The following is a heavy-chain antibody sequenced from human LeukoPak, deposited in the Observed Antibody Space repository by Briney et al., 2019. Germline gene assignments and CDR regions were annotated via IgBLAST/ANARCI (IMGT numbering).Heavy chain of an antibody. CDR3: ARQGDLRYSYRYPDY. Sequence: GGSLRLSCAASGFSFSDYGMHWVRQAPGNGLEWVSSISSSSSYIYYADSVKGRFTISRDNAKNSLYLQMNSLRAEDTAVYYCARQGDLRYSYRYPDYWGQGTLVTVSS. V-gene: IGHV3-21*04. CDR1: GFSFSDYG. CDR2: ISSSSSYI. J-gene: IGHJ4*02. D-gene: IGHD5-18*01.